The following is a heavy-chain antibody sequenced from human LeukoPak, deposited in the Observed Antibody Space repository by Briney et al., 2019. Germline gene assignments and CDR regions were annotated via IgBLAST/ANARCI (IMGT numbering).Heavy chain of an antibody. CDR2: ISVYNGKT. CDR3: ARHMTTVVTSLDN. D-gene: IGHD4-23*01. J-gene: IGHJ4*02. CDR1: GYDFSSYG. V-gene: IGHV1-18*01. Sequence: ASVKVSCKASGYDFSSYGISWVRRAPGQGLQWMGWISVYNGKTKYGPLQGRVTMTTDTSTDTAYMELRGLSSDDTAMYYCARHMTTVVTSLDNWGQGTLVIVSS.